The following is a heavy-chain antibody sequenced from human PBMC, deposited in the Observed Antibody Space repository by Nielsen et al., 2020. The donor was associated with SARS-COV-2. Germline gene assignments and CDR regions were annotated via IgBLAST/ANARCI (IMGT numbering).Heavy chain of an antibody. CDR1: GFTFSSYW. D-gene: IGHD3-3*01. CDR3: ARYDFWSGPDY. J-gene: IGHJ4*02. V-gene: IGHV3-74*01. Sequence: GESLKISCAASGFTFSSYWMHWVRQAPGKGLVWVSRINSDRSSTSYADSVKGRFTISRDNAKNSLYLQMNSLRAEDTAVYYCARYDFWSGPDYWGQGTLVTVSS. CDR2: INSDRSST.